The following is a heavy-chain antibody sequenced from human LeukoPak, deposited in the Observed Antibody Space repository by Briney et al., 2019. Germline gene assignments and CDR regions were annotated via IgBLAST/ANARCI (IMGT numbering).Heavy chain of an antibody. CDR1: GFTFSNYA. V-gene: IGHV3-23*01. J-gene: IGHJ4*02. D-gene: IGHD2/OR15-2a*01. CDR3: ASRDYSNSNTFAPLSDY. Sequence: GGSLTLSCAASGFTFSNYALSWVRQAPGKGLNWVTGISGNGATAYYADSVKGRFTISRDNSKNTLYLQMNSLRAEDTAVYYCASRDYSNSNTFAPLSDYWGQGTLVIVSS. CDR2: ISGNGATA.